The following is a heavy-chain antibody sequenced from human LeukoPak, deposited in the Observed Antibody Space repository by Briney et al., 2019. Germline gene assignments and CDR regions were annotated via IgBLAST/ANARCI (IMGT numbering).Heavy chain of an antibody. CDR1: GFTVSSNY. J-gene: IGHJ4*02. D-gene: IGHD4-23*01. CDR2: IYSGGST. Sequence: AGSLRLSCAASGFTVSSNYMSWVRQAPGKVLEWVSVIYSGGSTYYADSVKGRFTISRDNSKNTLYLQMNSLRAEETAVYYCARGGYGGRPIDYWGQGTLVTVSS. CDR3: ARGGYGGRPIDY. V-gene: IGHV3-53*01.